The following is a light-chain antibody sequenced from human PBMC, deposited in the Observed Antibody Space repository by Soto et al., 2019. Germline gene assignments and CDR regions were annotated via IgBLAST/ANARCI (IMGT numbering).Light chain of an antibody. CDR3: QSYDSSLSGYV. CDR2: ENN. Sequence: QSVLTQPPSVSEAPGQRVTISCTGSSSNIGAGYEAHWYQQVPGTAPKLLIYENNNRPSGVTERFSGSKSGTSASLAITGLQAEAEAEYYCQSYDSSLSGYVFGTGTKVTVL. CDR1: SSNIGAGYE. J-gene: IGLJ1*01. V-gene: IGLV1-40*01.